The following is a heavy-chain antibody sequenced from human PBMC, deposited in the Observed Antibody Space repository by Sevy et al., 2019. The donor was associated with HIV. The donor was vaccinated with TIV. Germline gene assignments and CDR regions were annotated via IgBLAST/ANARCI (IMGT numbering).Heavy chain of an antibody. D-gene: IGHD3-22*01. CDR1: GFTFSSYA. Sequence: GGSLRLSCAASGFTFSSYAMHWVRQAPGKGLEWVAVISYDGSNKYYADSVKGRFTISRDNSKNTLYLQMNSLTAEETAVYYCARYYYDSRGYYLYYYGMDVWGQGTTVTVS. CDR3: ARYYYDSRGYYLYYYGMDV. J-gene: IGHJ6*02. V-gene: IGHV3-30*04. CDR2: ISYDGSNK.